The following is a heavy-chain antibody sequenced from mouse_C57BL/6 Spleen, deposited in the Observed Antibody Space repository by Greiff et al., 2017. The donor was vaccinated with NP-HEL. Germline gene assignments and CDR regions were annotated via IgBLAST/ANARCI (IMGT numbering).Heavy chain of an antibody. CDR1: GYTFTDYN. D-gene: IGHD1-1*01. V-gene: IGHV1-22*01. CDR3: ARSSLYGSSFAY. CDR2: INPNNGGT. Sequence: VQLQQSGPELVKPGASVKMSCKASGYTFTDYNMHWVKQSHGKSLEWIGYINPNNGGTSYNQKFKGKATLTVNKSSSTAYMELRSLTSEDSAVYYCARSSLYGSSFAYWGQGTLVTVSA. J-gene: IGHJ3*01.